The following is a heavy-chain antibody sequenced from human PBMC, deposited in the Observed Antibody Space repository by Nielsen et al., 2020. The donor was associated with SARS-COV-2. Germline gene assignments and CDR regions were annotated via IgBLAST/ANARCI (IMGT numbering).Heavy chain of an antibody. Sequence: SVKVSCKASGGTFSSYAISWVRQAPGQGLEWMGGIIPIFGTANYAQKFQGRVTITADKSTSTAYMELSSLRSEDTAVYYCARDVSNYYYYGMDVWGQGTTVTVSS. CDR1: GGTFSSYA. J-gene: IGHJ6*02. V-gene: IGHV1-69*06. CDR2: IIPIFGTA. CDR3: ARDVSNYYYYGMDV.